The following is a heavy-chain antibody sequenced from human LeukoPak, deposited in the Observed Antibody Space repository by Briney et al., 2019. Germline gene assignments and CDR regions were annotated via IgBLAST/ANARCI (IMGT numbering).Heavy chain of an antibody. CDR2: INPNSGGT. V-gene: IGHV1-2*02. J-gene: IGHJ6*04. D-gene: IGHD5-18*01. CDR1: GYTFTGYY. CDR3: ARAGYSYVPDV. Sequence: GASVKVSCKASGYTFTGYYMHWVRQAPGQGLEWMGWINPNSGGTNYAQKFQGRVTITRNTSISTAYMELSSLRSEDTAVYYCARAGYSYVPDVWGKGTTVTVSS.